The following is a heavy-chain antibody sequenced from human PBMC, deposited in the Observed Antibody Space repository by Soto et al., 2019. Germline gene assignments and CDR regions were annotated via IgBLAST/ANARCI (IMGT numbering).Heavy chain of an antibody. CDR3: ARGIGYCSSINCYSSRRLRFDS. Sequence: QVQLQQWGAGLLKPSETLSLTCAVYGGSFSGYYWTWIRQSPEKGVGWIGEVNHSGTTYYNPSLKTRVTISVHTPKNQFSLKMSSVTAADTAVYYCARGIGYCSSINCYSSRRLRFDSWGQGTLVTVSS. V-gene: IGHV4-34*01. CDR2: VNHSGTT. D-gene: IGHD2-2*01. J-gene: IGHJ4*02. CDR1: GGSFSGYY.